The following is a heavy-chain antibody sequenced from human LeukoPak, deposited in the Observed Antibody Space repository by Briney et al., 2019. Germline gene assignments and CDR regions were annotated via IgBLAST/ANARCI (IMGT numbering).Heavy chain of an antibody. J-gene: IGHJ3*02. Sequence: GGSMRLSCAVSGFTSSDFYTSWIRHAPRKGLEWVSYISSSGSTIYYVDSVKGRFTSSRDNAKNSLYLQMNSLRAEDTAVYDCARDLGYCSSTSCYARGAFDIWGQGTMVTVSS. V-gene: IGHV3-11*04. CDR3: ARDLGYCSSTSCYARGAFDI. D-gene: IGHD2-2*01. CDR1: GFTSSDFY. CDR2: ISSSGSTI.